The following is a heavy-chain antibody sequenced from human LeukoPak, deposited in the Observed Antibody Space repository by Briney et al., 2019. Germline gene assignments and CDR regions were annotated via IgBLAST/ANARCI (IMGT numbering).Heavy chain of an antibody. D-gene: IGHD6-13*01. CDR3: ARIERPTSSSWFPRYYYYYGMDV. J-gene: IGHJ6*02. CDR2: TYYRSKWYN. Sequence: SQTLSLTCAISGDSVSSNSAAWNWIRQSPSRGLEWLGRTYYRSKWYNDYAVSVKSRITINPDTSKNQFSLQLNSVTPEDTAVYYCARIERPTSSSWFPRYYYYYGMDVWGQGTTVTVSS. V-gene: IGHV6-1*01. CDR1: GDSVSSNSAA.